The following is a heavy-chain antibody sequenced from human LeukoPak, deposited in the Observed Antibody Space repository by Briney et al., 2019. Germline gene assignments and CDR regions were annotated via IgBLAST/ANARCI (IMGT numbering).Heavy chain of an antibody. J-gene: IGHJ4*02. CDR1: GFTFSTYA. CDR2: ISNSGGDT. D-gene: IGHD6-13*01. CDR3: AKDYSSSWSRGRLVDY. Sequence: PGGSLRFSCAAPGFTFSTYAMSWGRKAPGKGLEWGLGISNSGGDTQSADSVKGRFTISRDNSKTTLYLQMNSLRAEDTAVYYCAKDYSSSWSRGRLVDYWGQGTLVTVSS. V-gene: IGHV3-23*01.